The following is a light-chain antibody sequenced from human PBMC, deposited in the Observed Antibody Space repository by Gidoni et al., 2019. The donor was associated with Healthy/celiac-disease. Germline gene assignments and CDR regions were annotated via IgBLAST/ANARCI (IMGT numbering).Light chain of an antibody. J-gene: IGKJ4*01. CDR3: QQYDNLPLT. V-gene: IGKV1-33*01. Sequence: DIPPTQSPSSLSASVGDRVTITCQASQDISNYLNWYQQKPGKAPKLLIYDASTLETGVPSRFSGSGSGTDFTFTISSLQPEDIATYYCQQYDNLPLTFGGGTKVEIK. CDR2: DAS. CDR1: QDISNY.